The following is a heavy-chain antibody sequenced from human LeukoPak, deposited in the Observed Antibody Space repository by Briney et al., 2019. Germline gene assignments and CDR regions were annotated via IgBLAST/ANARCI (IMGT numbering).Heavy chain of an antibody. V-gene: IGHV4-59*08. CDR3: ARLRPSGWGYYDMDV. CDR2: IYYSGST. Sequence: SETLSLTCSVSGGSISSYYWSWIRQPPGKGLEWIGYIYYSGSTNYNPSLKSRVTISVDTSKNQFSLKLSSVTAADTALYYCARLRPSGWGYYDMDVWGQGTTVTVSS. CDR1: GGSISSYY. J-gene: IGHJ6*02. D-gene: IGHD3-10*01.